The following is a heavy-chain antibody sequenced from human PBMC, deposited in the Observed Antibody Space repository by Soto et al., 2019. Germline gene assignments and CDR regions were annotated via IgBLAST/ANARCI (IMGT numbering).Heavy chain of an antibody. CDR2: IIPIFGTA. V-gene: IGHV1-69*13. CDR3: TRGRIMITFGGAIIIDY. D-gene: IGHD3-16*01. CDR1: GGTFSSYA. Sequence: GASVKVSCKASGGTFSSYAISWVRQAPGQGLEWMGGIIPIFGTANYAQKFQGRATITADESTSTAYMELSSLRSEDTAMYYCTRGRIMITFGGAIIIDYWGQGSLVTVSS. J-gene: IGHJ4*02.